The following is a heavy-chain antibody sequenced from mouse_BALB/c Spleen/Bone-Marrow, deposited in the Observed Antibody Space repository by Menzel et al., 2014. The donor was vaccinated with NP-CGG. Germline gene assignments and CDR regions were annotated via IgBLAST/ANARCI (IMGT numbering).Heavy chain of an antibody. J-gene: IGHJ3*01. CDR1: GYTFSSYW. CDR3: ARSPH. Sequence: QVQLQQSGAELMKPGASVKISCKATGYTFSSYWIEWVKQRPGHGLEWIGEILPGSGTTNFNEKFKGKATFTADTSSNTAYMQLSSLTSEYSAVYYFARSPHWGQGTLVTVSA. CDR2: ILPGSGTT. V-gene: IGHV1-9*01.